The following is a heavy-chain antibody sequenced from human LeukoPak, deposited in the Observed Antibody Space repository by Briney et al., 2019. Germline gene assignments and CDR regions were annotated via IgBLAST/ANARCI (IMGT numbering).Heavy chain of an antibody. D-gene: IGHD2-2*01. CDR1: GYTFTGYY. CDR3: ARMAELGYCSSTSCYVYDY. CDR2: INPNSGGT. V-gene: IGHV1-2*04. Sequence: ASVKVSCKASGYTFTGYYMHWVRQAPGQGLEWMGWINPNSGGTNYAQKFQGWVTMTRDTSISTAYMELSRLRSDDTAVYYCARMAELGYCSSTSCYVYDYWGQGTLVTVSS. J-gene: IGHJ4*02.